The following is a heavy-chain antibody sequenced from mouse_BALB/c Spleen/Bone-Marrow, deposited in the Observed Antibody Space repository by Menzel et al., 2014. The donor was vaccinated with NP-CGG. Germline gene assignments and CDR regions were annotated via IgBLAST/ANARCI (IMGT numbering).Heavy chain of an antibody. Sequence: VQLQQSGAELVKPGASVKLSCTASGFNIKDTYMHWVKQRPEQGLEWIGRIDPANGNTKYDPKFQGKATITADTSSNTAYLQLSSLTSEDTAVYHCASCYYGSAWFAYWGQGTLVTVSA. J-gene: IGHJ3*01. CDR1: GFNIKDTY. V-gene: IGHV14-3*02. CDR3: ASCYYGSAWFAY. CDR2: IDPANGNT. D-gene: IGHD1-1*01.